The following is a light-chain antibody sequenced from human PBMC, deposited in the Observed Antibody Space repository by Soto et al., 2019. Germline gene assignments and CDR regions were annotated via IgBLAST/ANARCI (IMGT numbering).Light chain of an antibody. V-gene: IGKV1-5*03. J-gene: IGKJ1*01. CDR3: QQTNSTPPT. CDR1: QSISTW. Sequence: CVAVGGSGIITRRASQSISTWLAWYQQKPGKAPKLLIYKASGLESGVPSRFSGSGSETDFTLTVSSLQPEDLATYYCQQTNSTPPTFGQGTKLDIK. CDR2: KAS.